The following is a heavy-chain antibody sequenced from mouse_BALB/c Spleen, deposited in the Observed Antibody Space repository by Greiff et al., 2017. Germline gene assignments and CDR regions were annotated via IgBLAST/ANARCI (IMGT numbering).Heavy chain of an antibody. CDR1: GFTFNTYA. V-gene: IGHV10-3*03. Sequence: EVKLVESGGGLVQPKGSLKLSCAASGFTFNTYAMHWVCQAPGKGLEWVARIRSKSNNYATYYADSVKDRFTISRDDSQSMLYLQMNNLKTEDTAMYYCVREGYGSSYLFDYWGQGTTLTVSS. CDR2: IRSKSNNYAT. D-gene: IGHD1-1*01. J-gene: IGHJ2*01. CDR3: VREGYGSSYLFDY.